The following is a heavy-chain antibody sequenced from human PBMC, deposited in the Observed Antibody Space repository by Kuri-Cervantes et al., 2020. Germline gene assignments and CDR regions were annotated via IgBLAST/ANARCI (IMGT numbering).Heavy chain of an antibody. CDR3: AKDPSGWYYGWFDP. CDR2: IRYDGSTE. J-gene: IGHJ5*02. V-gene: IGHV3-30*02. D-gene: IGHD6-19*01. Sequence: GGSLRLSCAASGFSFSNYGMHWVRQAPGKGLEWVAFIRYDGSTEYYTDSVKGRFTISRDSSKNTLSLQMNSLRAEDTAVYYCAKDPSGWYYGWFDPWGQGTLVTVSS. CDR1: GFSFSNYG.